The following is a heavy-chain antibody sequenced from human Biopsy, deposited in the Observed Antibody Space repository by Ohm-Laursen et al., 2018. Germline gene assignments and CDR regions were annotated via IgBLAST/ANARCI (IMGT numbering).Heavy chain of an antibody. J-gene: IGHJ3*01. CDR2: IKRDGSQS. V-gene: IGHV3-7*01. CDR1: GFTFSTYW. CDR3: ARPKSGRALDV. D-gene: IGHD1-26*01. Sequence: SLRLSCAAPGFTFSTYWMTWVRQAPGKGLEWVANIKRDGSQSNHADSVKGRFTISRDNAKNSLYLQMNSLRAEDTAVYYCARPKSGRALDVWGQGTMVTVSS.